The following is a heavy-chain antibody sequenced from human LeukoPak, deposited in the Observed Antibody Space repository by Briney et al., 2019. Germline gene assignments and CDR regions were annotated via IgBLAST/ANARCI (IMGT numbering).Heavy chain of an antibody. Sequence: GGSLRLSCAASGFTFSSYGMSWVRQAPGKGLEWVSAISGSGGSTYYADSVKGRFTISRDNSKNTLYLQMNSLRAEDTAVYYCAKENVESGYATPYFDYWGQGTLVTVSS. D-gene: IGHD5-12*01. CDR1: GFTFSSYG. V-gene: IGHV3-23*01. CDR2: ISGSGGST. J-gene: IGHJ4*02. CDR3: AKENVESGYATPYFDY.